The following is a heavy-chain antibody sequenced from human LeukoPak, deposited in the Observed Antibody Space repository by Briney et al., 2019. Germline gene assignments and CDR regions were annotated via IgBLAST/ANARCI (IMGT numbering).Heavy chain of an antibody. CDR3: AKGSQWELLMGVFDY. CDR1: GFNFSTHA. J-gene: IGHJ4*02. V-gene: IGHV3-23*01. Sequence: GGSLRLSCAVSGFNFSTHAMTWVRQAPGKGLEWVSTIRGGADKSYYSNSVKGRLTVSKDISKKTLYLQMNSLRADDTALYYCAKGSQWELLMGVFDYWGQGTLVTVSS. D-gene: IGHD3-10*01. CDR2: IRGGADKS.